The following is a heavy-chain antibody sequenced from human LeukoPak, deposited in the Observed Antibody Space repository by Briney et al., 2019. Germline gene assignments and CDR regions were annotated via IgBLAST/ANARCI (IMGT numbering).Heavy chain of an antibody. CDR2: INPNSGDT. Sequence: ASVKVSCKASGYPFTGYYMHWVRQAPGQGLEWMGWINPNSGDTSYPQNFQGRVTMTRDTSISTAYMELSSLRSDDTAVYYCARGASSNWFDPWGQGTLVTVSS. J-gene: IGHJ5*02. CDR3: ARGASSNWFDP. V-gene: IGHV1-2*02. D-gene: IGHD1-26*01. CDR1: GYPFTGYY.